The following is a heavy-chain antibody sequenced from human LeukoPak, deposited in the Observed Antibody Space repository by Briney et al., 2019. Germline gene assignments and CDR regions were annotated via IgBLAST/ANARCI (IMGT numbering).Heavy chain of an antibody. CDR1: GFTFTGYY. CDR3: AREGSGWYGNFDY. D-gene: IGHD6-19*01. CDR2: VNPNSGGT. J-gene: IGHJ4*02. Sequence: ASVKVSCKASGFTFTGYYIHWVRQAPGQGLEWMGWVNPNSGGTNYAQMFQGRVTMTRDTSISTAYMEVSRLRSDDTAVYYCAREGSGWYGNFDYWGQGTLVTVSS. V-gene: IGHV1-2*02.